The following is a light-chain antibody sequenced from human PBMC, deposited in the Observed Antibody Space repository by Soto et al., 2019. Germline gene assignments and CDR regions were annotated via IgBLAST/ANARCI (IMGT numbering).Light chain of an antibody. J-gene: IGKJ3*01. CDR3: QKYNPAHPT. CDR2: SAS. V-gene: IGKV1-27*01. Sequence: DIQLTQSPSSLSASVGDRVTITCRSSRGINIYLAWYQQKPGQAPTLLIYSASPLQSGVSYRFSGDGSGTDFTLTISSLQPEDEATYYCQKYNPAHPTFVPGTKV. CDR1: RGINIY.